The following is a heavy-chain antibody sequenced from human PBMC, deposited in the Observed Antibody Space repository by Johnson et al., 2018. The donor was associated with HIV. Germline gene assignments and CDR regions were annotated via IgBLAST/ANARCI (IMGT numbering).Heavy chain of an antibody. D-gene: IGHD4-17*01. CDR2: IYSGGST. Sequence: VQLVESGGDVVRPGGSLRISCVASGFKLYEYDVSWVRQVPGKGLEWVSVIYSGGSTYYADSVQGRFTISRDNSKNTLYLQMNSLKTEDTAVYYCTTDDAPSYGDYGEAFDIWGQGTMVTVSS. V-gene: IGHV3-66*01. CDR1: GFKLYEYD. J-gene: IGHJ3*02. CDR3: TTDDAPSYGDYGEAFDI.